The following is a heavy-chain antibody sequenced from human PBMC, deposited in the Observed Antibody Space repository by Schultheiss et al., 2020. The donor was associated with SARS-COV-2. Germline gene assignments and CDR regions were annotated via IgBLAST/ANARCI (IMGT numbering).Heavy chain of an antibody. CDR3: AREKYYYDSSGYYPPYYYYGMDV. CDR2: IWYDGSNK. D-gene: IGHD3-22*01. V-gene: IGHV3-33*01. J-gene: IGHJ6*02. Sequence: GGSLRLSCAESGFTFSSYGMHWVRQAPGKGLEWVAVIWYDGSNKYYADSVKGRFTISRDNSKNTLYLQMNSLRAEDTAVYYCAREKYYYDSSGYYPPYYYYGMDVWGQGRMVTVSS. CDR1: GFTFSSYG.